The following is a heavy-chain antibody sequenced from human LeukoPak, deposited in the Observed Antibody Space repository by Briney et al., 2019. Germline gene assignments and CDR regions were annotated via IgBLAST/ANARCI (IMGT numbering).Heavy chain of an antibody. CDR2: IWYDGSNK. Sequence: GGSLRLSCAASGFTFSSYGMHWVRQAPGKGLEWVAVIWYDGSNKYYADSVKGRYTISRDNSKKKLYLQMNSLRAEDTAVYYCAKDLRGWIQQGDCWGQGTLVTVSS. D-gene: IGHD5-18*01. V-gene: IGHV3-33*06. CDR1: GFTFSSYG. J-gene: IGHJ4*02. CDR3: AKDLRGWIQQGDC.